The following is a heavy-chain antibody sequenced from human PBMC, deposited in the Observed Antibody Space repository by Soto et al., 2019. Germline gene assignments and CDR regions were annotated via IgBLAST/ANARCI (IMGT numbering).Heavy chain of an antibody. CDR1: GFTFSSYS. J-gene: IGHJ6*02. D-gene: IGHD6-19*01. CDR3: ARTSSGWYGDFSYYYYYGMDV. V-gene: IGHV3-48*02. Sequence: PGGSLRLSCAASGFTFSSYSMNWVRQAPGKGLEWVSYISSSSSTIYYADSVKGRFTISRDNAKNSLYLQMNSLTDEDTAVYYCARTSSGWYGDFSYYYYYGMDVWGQGSTVTVSS. CDR2: ISSSSSTI.